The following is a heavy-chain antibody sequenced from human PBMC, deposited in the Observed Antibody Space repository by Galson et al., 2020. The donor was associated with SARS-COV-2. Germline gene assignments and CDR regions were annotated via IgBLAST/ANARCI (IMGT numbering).Heavy chain of an antibody. J-gene: IGHJ4*02. D-gene: IGHD6-19*01. V-gene: IGHV3-15*01. CDR2: IKGKSDGYTT. Sequence: GESLKISCTASGFTFSHAWMLWVRQAPGKGLEWVGRIKGKSDGYTTDYAAPVKGRFTISRDDSKDTLYLQMNSLKTEDTAVYYCATSVAVAGYDHWGQGTLVTVSS. CDR3: ATSVAVAGYDH. CDR1: GFTFSHAW.